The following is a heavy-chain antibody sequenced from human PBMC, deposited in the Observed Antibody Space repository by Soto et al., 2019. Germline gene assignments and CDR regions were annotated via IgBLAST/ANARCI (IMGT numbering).Heavy chain of an antibody. CDR2: IYWDDDK. J-gene: IGHJ6*02. CDR1: GLSLSTTGVG. Sequence: QITLKESGPTLVKPTQTLTLTCTFSGLSLSTTGVGVGWIGQPPGKALEWLALIYWDDDKRYSPSLKSRLTITKDTYNNQVVLTLTNMDPVDAATYYCVQSRCGGDCLQSYSSHSYYGWDVWGQGTTVTVSS. CDR3: VQSRCGGDCLQSYSSHSYYGWDV. V-gene: IGHV2-5*02. D-gene: IGHD2-21*02.